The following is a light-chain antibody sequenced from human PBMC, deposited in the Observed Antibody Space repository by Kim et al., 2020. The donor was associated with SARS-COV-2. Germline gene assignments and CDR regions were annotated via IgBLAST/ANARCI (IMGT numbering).Light chain of an antibody. V-gene: IGLV2-8*01. CDR2: DVN. CDR1: STGVGCYNL. Sequence: QSVNISCTGSSTGVGCYNLVTWHQQHPGKAPKLIIYDVNNRPSGVPNRFSGSKSGNTASLTVSGLQSEDEADYYCSSYAGTNNFYVFGTGTKVTVL. J-gene: IGLJ1*01. CDR3: SSYAGTNNFYV.